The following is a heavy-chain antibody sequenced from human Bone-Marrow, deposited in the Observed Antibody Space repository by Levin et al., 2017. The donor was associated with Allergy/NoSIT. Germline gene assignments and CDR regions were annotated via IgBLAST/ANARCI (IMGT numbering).Heavy chain of an antibody. J-gene: IGHJ6*02. V-gene: IGHV3-30*18. Sequence: GESLKISCAASGFTFSYYGMHWVRQAPGKGLEWVGLISYDGSNKDYEDSVKGRFTISRDNSKNTLYLQMNSLRAEDTAVYYCAKELRADYYYYGMDVWGQGTTVTVSS. CDR2: ISYDGSNK. CDR3: AKELRADYYYYGMDV. CDR1: GFTFSYYG. D-gene: IGHD4-17*01.